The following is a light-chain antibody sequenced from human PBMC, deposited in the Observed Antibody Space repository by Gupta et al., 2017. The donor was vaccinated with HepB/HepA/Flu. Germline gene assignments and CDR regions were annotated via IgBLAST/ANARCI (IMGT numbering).Light chain of an antibody. CDR2: EVS. V-gene: IGLV2-18*02. J-gene: IGLJ1*01. CDR1: SSDVGSYNR. CDR3: SSYTSSSNYV. Sequence: QSTLTQPPSVSGSPGQSVTISSTRTSSDVGSYNRVSRYQQPPGTAAKLMIYEVSNRPSGVPDRFSGSKSGNTATLTIYELQDEDEADYYCSSYTSSSNYVFGTGTKVTVL.